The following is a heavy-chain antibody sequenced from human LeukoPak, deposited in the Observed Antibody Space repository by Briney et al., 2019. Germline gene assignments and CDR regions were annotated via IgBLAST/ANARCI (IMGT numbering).Heavy chain of an antibody. CDR2: MNPNSGNT. Sequence: ASVKVSCKASGYTFTGYYMHWVRQAPGQGLEWMGWMNPNSGNTGYAQKFQGRVTITRNTSISTAYMELSSLRSEDTAVYYCARGRDSSSWYPDPFDYWGQGTLVTVSS. CDR1: GYTFTGYY. J-gene: IGHJ4*02. V-gene: IGHV1-8*03. CDR3: ARGRDSSSWYPDPFDY. D-gene: IGHD6-13*01.